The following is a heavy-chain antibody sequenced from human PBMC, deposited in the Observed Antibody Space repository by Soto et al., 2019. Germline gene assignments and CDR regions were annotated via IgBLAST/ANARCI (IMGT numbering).Heavy chain of an antibody. V-gene: IGHV1-69*13. CDR3: ARDHGSGSYWDY. CDR1: GGTFSSYA. Sequence: GASVKVSCKASGGTFSSYAISWVRQAPGQGLEWMGGIIPIFGTANYAQKFQGRVTITADESTSTAYMELSSLRSEDTAVYYCARDHGSGSYWDYWGQGTLVTVSS. D-gene: IGHD3-10*01. CDR2: IIPIFGTA. J-gene: IGHJ4*02.